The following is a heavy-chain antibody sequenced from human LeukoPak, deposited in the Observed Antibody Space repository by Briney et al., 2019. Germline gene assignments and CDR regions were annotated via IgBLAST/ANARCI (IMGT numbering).Heavy chain of an antibody. J-gene: IGHJ4*02. Sequence: PGGSLRLSCAPSGFTFSIYAMSWVRQAPGKGLQWVSSITSRGESTWYVDSVKGRFTITRDNSENTLYLQMHSLRAEDTAVYYCARDRPNYYGSDGHYYRRDGDYWGRGTLVSVSS. CDR1: GFTFSIYA. D-gene: IGHD3-22*01. V-gene: IGHV3-23*01. CDR2: ITSRGEST. CDR3: ARDRPNYYGSDGHYYRRDGDY.